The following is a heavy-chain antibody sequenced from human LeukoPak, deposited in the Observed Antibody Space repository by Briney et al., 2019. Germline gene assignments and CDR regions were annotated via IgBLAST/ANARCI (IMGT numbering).Heavy chain of an antibody. CDR3: ARVLWFGESKRDY. Sequence: PGGSLRLSCAASGLSVDGNYMTWVRQAPGKGLEWVSVIFSGDTIYYADSVKGRFSISRDNSKNTLYLQMNSLRAEDTAVYYCARVLWFGESKRDYWGQGTLVTVSS. CDR2: IFSGDTI. D-gene: IGHD3-10*01. V-gene: IGHV3-66*01. J-gene: IGHJ4*02. CDR1: GLSVDGNY.